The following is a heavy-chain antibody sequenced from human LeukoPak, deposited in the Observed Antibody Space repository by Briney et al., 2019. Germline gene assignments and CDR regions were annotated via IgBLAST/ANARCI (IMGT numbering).Heavy chain of an antibody. CDR3: ARHQRASQYYFDY. V-gene: IGHV3-48*01. J-gene: IGHJ4*02. CDR1: GFTFSRHS. Sequence: PGGSLRLSCAVSGFTFSRHSMSWARQAPGRGLEWVSFMSDDTTNIYYADSARGRFTISRDNAGNSLFLQMNSLRAEDTAVYYCARHQRASQYYFDYWGQGILVTVSS. CDR2: MSDDTTNI.